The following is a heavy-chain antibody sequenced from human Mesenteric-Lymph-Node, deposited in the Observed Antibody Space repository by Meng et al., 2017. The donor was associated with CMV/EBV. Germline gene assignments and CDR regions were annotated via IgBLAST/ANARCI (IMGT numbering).Heavy chain of an antibody. Sequence: ASVKVTCKASGYTFTSYAMHWVRQAPGQRLEWMGWSNAGNGNTKYSQEFQGRVTITRDTSASTAYMELSSLRSDDTAVYYCARSPYDYVWGSYRYPHRLGAFDIWGQGTMVTVSS. CDR1: GYTFTSYA. J-gene: IGHJ3*02. D-gene: IGHD3-16*02. V-gene: IGHV1-3*02. CDR2: SNAGNGNT. CDR3: ARSPYDYVWGSYRYPHRLGAFDI.